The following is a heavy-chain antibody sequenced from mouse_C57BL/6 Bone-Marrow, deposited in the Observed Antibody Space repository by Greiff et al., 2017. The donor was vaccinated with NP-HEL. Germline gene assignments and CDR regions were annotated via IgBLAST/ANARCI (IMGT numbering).Heavy chain of an antibody. D-gene: IGHD2-4*01. CDR2: IWRGGST. CDR1: GFSLTSYG. J-gene: IGHJ4*01. V-gene: IGHV2-5*01. CDR3: AKRGLRRRGYAMDY. Sequence: VKLVESGPGLVQPSQSLSITCTVSGFSLTSYGVHWVRQSPGKGLEWLGVIWRGGSTDYNAAFMSRLSITKDNSKSQVFFKMNSLQADDTAIYYCAKRGLRRRGYAMDYWGQGTSVTVSS.